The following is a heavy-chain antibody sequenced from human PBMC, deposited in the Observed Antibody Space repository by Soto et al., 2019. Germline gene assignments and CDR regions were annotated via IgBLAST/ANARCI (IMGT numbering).Heavy chain of an antibody. CDR2: IIPILGIA. V-gene: IGHV1-69*02. Sequence: GASVKVSCKASGGTFSSYTISWVRQAPGQGLEWMGRIIPILGIANYAQKFQGRVTITADKSTSTAYMELSSLRSEDTAVYYCARRTPAAGTSGDHYYYYMDVWGKGTTVPVSS. D-gene: IGHD6-13*01. CDR1: GGTFSSYT. CDR3: ARRTPAAGTSGDHYYYYMDV. J-gene: IGHJ6*03.